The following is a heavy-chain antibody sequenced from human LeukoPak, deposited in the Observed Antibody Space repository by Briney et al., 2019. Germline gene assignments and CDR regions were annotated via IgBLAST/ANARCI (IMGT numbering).Heavy chain of an antibody. J-gene: IGHJ4*02. Sequence: GGSLRLSCAASGFTFSNYGMHWVRQAPGKGLEWVSAIGGGGLSTYYAESVKGRFTISRDNSKNTVYLQMNSLRAEDTAVYYCAKHSGKSKDYVDYWGQGTLVTVSS. V-gene: IGHV3-23*01. D-gene: IGHD3-10*01. CDR1: GFTFSNYG. CDR3: AKHSGKSKDYVDY. CDR2: IGGGGLST.